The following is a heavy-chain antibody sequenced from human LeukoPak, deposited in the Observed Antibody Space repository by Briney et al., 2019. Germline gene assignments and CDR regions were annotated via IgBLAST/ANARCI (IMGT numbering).Heavy chain of an antibody. Sequence: SETLSLTCTVSGYSINSGYYWGWIRQPPGKGLEWIAIIFHDGSTYYNPSLKSRVTISVDTSKNQFSLKLSSVTAADTAVYYCARGDPGYYYYGMDVWGQGTTVTVSS. CDR2: IFHDGST. J-gene: IGHJ6*02. CDR3: ARGDPGYYYYGMDV. CDR1: GYSINSGYY. V-gene: IGHV4-38-2*02.